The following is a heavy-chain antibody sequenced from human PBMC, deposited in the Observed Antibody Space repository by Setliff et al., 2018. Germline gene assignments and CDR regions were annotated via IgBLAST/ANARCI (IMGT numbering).Heavy chain of an antibody. CDR1: GGSISTNSYY. CDR2: MYFSGST. CDR3: ARAPRYFDSTGSYFDG. J-gene: IGHJ4*02. D-gene: IGHD3-22*01. Sequence: SETLSLTCTVSGGSISTNSYYWGWIRQPPGKGLEWIGSMYFSGSTYYNPSLKSRVTISIDKSKNQFSLKMSSVTAADTAVYYCARAPRYFDSTGSYFDGWGQGTLVTVSA. V-gene: IGHV4-39*07.